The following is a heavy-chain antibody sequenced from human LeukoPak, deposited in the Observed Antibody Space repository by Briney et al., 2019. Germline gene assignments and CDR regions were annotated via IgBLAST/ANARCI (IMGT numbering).Heavy chain of an antibody. CDR2: INTDGSIT. CDR1: GFTFSNYW. CDR3: ARARPSMWIDY. V-gene: IGHV3-74*01. Sequence: GGSLRLSCAASGFTFSNYWMHWVRQGPGKGLDWVSHINTDGSITNYADSVKGRFTISRDSSKNTLYLQMNSLRPEDTAVYYCARARPSMWIDYWGQGTLVTVSS. J-gene: IGHJ4*02. D-gene: IGHD5-12*01.